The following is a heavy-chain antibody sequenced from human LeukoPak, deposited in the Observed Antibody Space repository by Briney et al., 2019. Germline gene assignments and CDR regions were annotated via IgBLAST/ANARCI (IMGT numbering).Heavy chain of an antibody. CDR3: ARAALRFLTENWFDP. V-gene: IGHV3-33*01. CDR2: IWYDGSNK. Sequence: GGSLRLSCAASGFTFSSYGMHWVRQAPGRGLEWVAVIWYDGSNKYYADSVKGRFTISRDNSKNTLYLQMNSLRAEDTAVYYCARAALRFLTENWFDPWGQGTLVTVSS. CDR1: GFTFSSYG. J-gene: IGHJ5*02. D-gene: IGHD3-3*01.